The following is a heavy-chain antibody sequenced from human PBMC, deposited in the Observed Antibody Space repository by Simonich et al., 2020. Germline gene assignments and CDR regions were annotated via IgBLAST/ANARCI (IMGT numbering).Heavy chain of an antibody. D-gene: IGHD2-15*01. J-gene: IGHJ4*02. Sequence: QVQLVESGGGVVQPGRSLRLSCAASGFTFSSYGMHWVRQAPGKGLEWVAVIWYDGSNKYYAESVKGRFTNSRDNSKNTLFLQMNSLRAEDTAVYYCARDRYCSGGSCYYFDYWGQGTLVTVSS. CDR1: GFTFSSYG. CDR3: ARDRYCSGGSCYYFDY. CDR2: IWYDGSNK. V-gene: IGHV3-33*01.